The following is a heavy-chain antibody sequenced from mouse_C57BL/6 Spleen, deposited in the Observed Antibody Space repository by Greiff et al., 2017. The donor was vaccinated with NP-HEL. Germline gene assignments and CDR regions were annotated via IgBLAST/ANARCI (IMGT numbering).Heavy chain of an antibody. D-gene: IGHD2-3*01. CDR3: ARKGAYDGYYGFDY. CDR2: INPSNGGT. V-gene: IGHV1-53*01. CDR1: GYTFTSYW. J-gene: IGHJ2*01. Sequence: QVHVKQPGTELVKPGASVKLSCKASGYTFTSYWMHWVKQRPGQGLEWIGNINPSNGGTNYNEKFKSKATLTVDKSSSTAYMQLSSLTSEDSAVYYCARKGAYDGYYGFDYWGQGTTLTVSS.